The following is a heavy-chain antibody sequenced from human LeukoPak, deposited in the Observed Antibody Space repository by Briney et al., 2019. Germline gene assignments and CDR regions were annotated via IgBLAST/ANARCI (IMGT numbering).Heavy chain of an antibody. CDR3: ARENRGAFDI. V-gene: IGHV3-30-3*01. D-gene: IGHD1-14*01. Sequence: GGSLRLSCAASGFTFSSYAMHWVRQAPGKGLEWVAVISYDGSNKYYADSVKGRFTISRDNSKNTLYLQMNSLRAEDTAVYYCARENRGAFDIWGQGTMVTVSS. J-gene: IGHJ3*02. CDR1: GFTFSSYA. CDR2: ISYDGSNK.